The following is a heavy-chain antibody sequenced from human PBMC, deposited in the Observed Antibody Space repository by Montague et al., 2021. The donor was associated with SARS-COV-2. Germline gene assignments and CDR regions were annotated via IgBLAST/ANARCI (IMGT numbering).Heavy chain of an antibody. CDR1: GFTFSSYS. J-gene: IGHJ5*02. Sequence: SLRLSCAASGFTFSSYSMNWVRQAPGKGLEWVSYISSSSTIYYADSVKGRFTISRDNAKNSLYLQMNSLRDEDTAVYYCARDRDADRRYFDWLLSDNWFDPGGQGPLVTVSS. CDR3: ARDRDADRRYFDWLLSDNWFDP. V-gene: IGHV3-48*02. CDR2: ISSSSTI. D-gene: IGHD3-9*01.